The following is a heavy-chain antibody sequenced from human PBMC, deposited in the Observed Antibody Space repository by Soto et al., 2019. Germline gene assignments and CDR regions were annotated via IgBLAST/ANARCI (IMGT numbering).Heavy chain of an antibody. D-gene: IGHD3-10*01. Sequence: QVQLQQWGAGLLKPSETLSLTCAVYGGSFSGYYWSWIRQPPGKGLEWIGEINHSGSTNYNPSLKSRVTISVDTSKNQFSLKLSSVTAADTAVYYCARGGLLWFGELSAWFDPWGQGTLVTVSS. J-gene: IGHJ5*02. V-gene: IGHV4-34*01. CDR3: ARGGLLWFGELSAWFDP. CDR1: GGSFSGYY. CDR2: INHSGST.